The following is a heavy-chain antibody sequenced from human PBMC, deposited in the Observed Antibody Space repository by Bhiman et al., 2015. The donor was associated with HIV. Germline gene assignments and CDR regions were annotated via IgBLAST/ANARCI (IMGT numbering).Heavy chain of an antibody. D-gene: IGHD1-1*01. J-gene: IGHJ1*01. Sequence: EVQLVESGGGLVQPGGSLRLSCAASGFTFSSYSMNWVRQAPGKGLEWVSYISSSSNTIYYADSMKGRFTISRDDSQTTLHLHMSSLRSEDTAFYYCIAEVLDPLGEHWGQGALVTVSS. CDR3: IAEVLDPLGEH. V-gene: IGHV3-48*04. CDR2: ISSSSNTI. CDR1: GFTFSSYS.